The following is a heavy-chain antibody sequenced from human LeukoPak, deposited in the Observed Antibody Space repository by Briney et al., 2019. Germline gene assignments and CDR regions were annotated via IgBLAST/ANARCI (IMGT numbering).Heavy chain of an antibody. V-gene: IGHV3-23*01. D-gene: IGHD3-3*01. CDR2: ISGSGGST. J-gene: IGHJ4*02. CDR1: GFTFSSYA. Sequence: GGSLRLSCAASGFTFSSYAMSWVRQAPGKGLEWVSAISGSGGSTYYADSVKGRFTISRDNSKNTLYLQMNSLRAEDTAVYYCAKDSLRFLEWLLPYFDYWGQRTLVTVSS. CDR3: AKDSLRFLEWLLPYFDY.